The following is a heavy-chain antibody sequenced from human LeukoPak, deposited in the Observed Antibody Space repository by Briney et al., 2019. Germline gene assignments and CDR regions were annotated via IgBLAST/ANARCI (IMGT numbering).Heavy chain of an antibody. CDR1: GYSISSGYY. J-gene: IGHJ4*02. D-gene: IGHD6-13*01. Sequence: SETLSLTCTVSGYSISSGYYWGWIRQPPGKGLEWIGSIYHSGSTYYNPSLKSRVTISVDTSKNQFSLKLSSVTAADTAVYCCARDPGYSSSFWGQGTLVTVSS. CDR3: ARDPGYSSSF. CDR2: IYHSGST. V-gene: IGHV4-38-2*02.